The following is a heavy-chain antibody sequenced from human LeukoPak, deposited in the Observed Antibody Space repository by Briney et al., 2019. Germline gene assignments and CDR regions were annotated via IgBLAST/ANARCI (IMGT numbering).Heavy chain of an antibody. V-gene: IGHV1-8*01. CDR1: GYTFTSYD. J-gene: IGHJ6*02. D-gene: IGHD6-19*01. CDR2: MNPNSGNT. Sequence: ASVKVSCKASGYTFTSYDINWVRQATGQGLEWMGWMNPNSGNTGYAQKFQGRVTMTRNTSISTAYMELSSLRSEDTAMYYCARGPKSGYSSGWYFPYYYYYGMDVWGQGTTVTVSS. CDR3: ARGPKSGYSSGWYFPYYYYYGMDV.